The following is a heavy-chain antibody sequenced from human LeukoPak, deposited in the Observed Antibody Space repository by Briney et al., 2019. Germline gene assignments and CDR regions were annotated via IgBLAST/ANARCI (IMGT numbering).Heavy chain of an antibody. V-gene: IGHV3-30*18. J-gene: IGHJ4*02. Sequence: QPGGSLRLSCAASGFTFSSYGMHWVRQAPGKGLEWVAVISYDGSNKYYADSVKGRFTISRDNSKNTLYLQMNSLRAEDTAVYYCAKSFRSSGSSLYWGQGTLVTVSS. CDR2: ISYDGSNK. D-gene: IGHD3-22*01. CDR1: GFTFSSYG. CDR3: AKSFRSSGSSLY.